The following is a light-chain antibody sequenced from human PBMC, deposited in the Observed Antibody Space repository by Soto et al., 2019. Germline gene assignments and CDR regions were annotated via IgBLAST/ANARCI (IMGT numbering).Light chain of an antibody. CDR3: QQYNKWPPDT. Sequence: EIVMTQSPATLSVSPGDRATLSCRASQSVSSNLAWYQQRPGQAPRLLIYGASTRATGIPARFSGSGSGTEFTLTISSLRSEDFAVYYCQQYNKWPPDTFGQGTKGEIK. CDR2: GAS. J-gene: IGKJ1*01. V-gene: IGKV3-15*01. CDR1: QSVSSN.